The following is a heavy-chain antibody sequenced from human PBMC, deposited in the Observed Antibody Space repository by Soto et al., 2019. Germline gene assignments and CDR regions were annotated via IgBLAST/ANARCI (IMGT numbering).Heavy chain of an antibody. CDR2: INAGNGDT. J-gene: IGHJ5*02. D-gene: IGHD5-12*01. CDR1: GYIFINYA. V-gene: IGHV1-3*01. Sequence: ASVKVSCKASGYIFINYAMHWVRQAPGQRLEWMGWINAGNGDTRYSQIFQGRVTLTRDTSASTVYLDLSSLRSEDTDIYYCARAISGYVTWGQGTLVTVS. CDR3: ARAISGYVT.